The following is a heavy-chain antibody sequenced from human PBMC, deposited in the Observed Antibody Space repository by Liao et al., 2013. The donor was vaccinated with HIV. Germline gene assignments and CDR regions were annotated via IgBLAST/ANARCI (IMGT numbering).Heavy chain of an antibody. CDR2: INHSEST. CDR3: ARTDRRYDSSGYWYFDL. Sequence: QVQLQQWGAGLLKPSETLSLTCAVYGGSFTENYWSWIRQPPGKRLEWLGDINHSESTYYNPSLKSRITMSVDTSKNQFSVKLSSVTAADTAVYYCARTDRRYDSSGYWYFDLWGRGTLVTVSS. CDR1: GGSFTENY. V-gene: IGHV4-34*01. D-gene: IGHD3-22*01. J-gene: IGHJ2*01.